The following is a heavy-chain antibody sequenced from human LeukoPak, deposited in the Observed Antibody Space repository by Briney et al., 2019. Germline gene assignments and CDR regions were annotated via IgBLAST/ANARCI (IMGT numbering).Heavy chain of an antibody. CDR1: GFTFSSYE. V-gene: IGHV3-30*18. D-gene: IGHD3-22*01. CDR3: AKDKGYDSSGSDY. J-gene: IGHJ4*02. Sequence: GGSLRLSCAASGFTFSSYEMNWVRQAPGKGLEWVAVISYDGSNKYYADSVKGRFTISRDNSKNTLYLQMNSLRAEDTAVYYCAKDKGYDSSGSDYWGQGTLVTVSS. CDR2: ISYDGSNK.